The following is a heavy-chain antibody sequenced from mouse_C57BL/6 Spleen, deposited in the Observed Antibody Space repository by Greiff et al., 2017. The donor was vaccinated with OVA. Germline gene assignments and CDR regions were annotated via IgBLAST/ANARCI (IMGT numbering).Heavy chain of an antibody. CDR3: WGSRRNYFDY. CDR2: ISPNYGTT. CDR1: GYSFTDYN. V-gene: IGHV1-39*01. J-gene: IGHJ2*01. Sequence: VQLKESGPELVKPGASVKISCKASGYSFTDYNMNWVKQSNGKSLEWIGVISPNYGTTSYNQKFKGKATLTVDQSSSTAYMQLNSLTSEDSAVYYCWGSRRNYFDYWGQGTTLTVSS. D-gene: IGHD2-4*01.